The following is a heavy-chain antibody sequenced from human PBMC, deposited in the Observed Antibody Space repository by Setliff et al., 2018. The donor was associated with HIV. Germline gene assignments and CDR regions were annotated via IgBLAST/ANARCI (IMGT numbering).Heavy chain of an antibody. CDR1: GFTVSNNY. CDR3: AKGVKWLHP. J-gene: IGHJ5*02. V-gene: IGHV3-53*01. D-gene: IGHD3-16*01. CDR2: MNSDGAT. Sequence: LRLSCGASGFTVSNNYMTWVRQAPGKGLEWVSVMNSDGATYYADSVKGRFTISRDNSINILYLHMNSLIVEDTAVYYCAKGVKWLHPWGQGTLVTVSS.